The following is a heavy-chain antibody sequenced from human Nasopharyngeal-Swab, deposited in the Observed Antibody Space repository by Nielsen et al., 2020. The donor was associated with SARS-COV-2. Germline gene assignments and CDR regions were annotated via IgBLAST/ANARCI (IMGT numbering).Heavy chain of an antibody. J-gene: IGHJ6*03. CDR3: ARALWKKSYYYYMDV. V-gene: IGHV4-34*01. D-gene: IGHD2/OR15-2a*01. Sequence: SETLSLTRAVYGGSFSGYYWSWIRQPPGKGLEWIGEINHSGSTNYNPSLKSRVTISIDTSKNQFSLKLSSVTAADTAVYYCARALWKKSYYYYMDVWGKGTTVTVSS. CDR1: GGSFSGYY. CDR2: INHSGST.